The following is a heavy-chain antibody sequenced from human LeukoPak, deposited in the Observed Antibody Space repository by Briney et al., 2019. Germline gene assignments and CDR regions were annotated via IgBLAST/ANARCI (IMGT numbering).Heavy chain of an antibody. Sequence: PGGSLRLSCAASGFRFNNYAMHWVRQPPGTGLEWVAVISMGGIQEYYADSVKGRFSISRDNSKNTLYLQMNSLRFEDTAVYYCAREVYSYALDALDLWGQGTMVTVSS. V-gene: IGHV3-30*04. J-gene: IGHJ3*01. CDR2: ISMGGIQE. CDR1: GFRFNNYA. CDR3: AREVYSYALDALDL. D-gene: IGHD5-18*01.